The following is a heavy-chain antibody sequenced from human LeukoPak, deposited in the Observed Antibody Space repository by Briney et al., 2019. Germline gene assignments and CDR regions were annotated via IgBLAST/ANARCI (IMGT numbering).Heavy chain of an antibody. CDR3: AKESFYCSGGSCYPYYFDY. V-gene: IGHV3-23*01. CDR2: ISGGGGST. CDR1: GFTFSSYA. Sequence: GGSLRLSCAASGFTFSSYAMSWVRQAPGKGLEWVSAISGGGGSTYYADSVKGRFTISRDNSKNTLYLQMNSLRAEDTAVYYCAKESFYCSGGSCYPYYFDYWGQGTLVTVSS. D-gene: IGHD2-15*01. J-gene: IGHJ4*02.